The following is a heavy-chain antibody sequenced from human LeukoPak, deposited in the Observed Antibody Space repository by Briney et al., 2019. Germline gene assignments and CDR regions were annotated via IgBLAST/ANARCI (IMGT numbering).Heavy chain of an antibody. CDR1: GGSFSDYY. V-gene: IGHV4-34*01. Sequence: PSETLSLTCAVYGGSFSDYYWSWIRQPXGRGLEWIGEINHTGSTNYNPSLKSRVTISVDTSKNQFSLKLSSVTAADTAVYYCASCSDNCYLRYFDLWGRGTLVTVSS. J-gene: IGHJ2*01. D-gene: IGHD2-21*02. CDR2: INHTGST. CDR3: ASCSDNCYLRYFDL.